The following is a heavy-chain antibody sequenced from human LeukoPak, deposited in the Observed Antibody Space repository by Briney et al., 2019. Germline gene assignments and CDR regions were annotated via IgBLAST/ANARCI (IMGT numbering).Heavy chain of an antibody. CDR1: GYTFTGYA. V-gene: IGHV7-4-1*02. CDR2: INTNTGSP. D-gene: IGHD4-23*01. J-gene: IGHJ6*03. Sequence: ASVKVSCKASGYTFTGYAMNWVRQAPGQGLEWMGWINTNTGSPNYAQKFPGRFVISLDTSVSTAYLQINTLKAEDTAVYYCARPELRWSAYYYMDVWGKGTTVTVSS. CDR3: ARPELRWSAYYYMDV.